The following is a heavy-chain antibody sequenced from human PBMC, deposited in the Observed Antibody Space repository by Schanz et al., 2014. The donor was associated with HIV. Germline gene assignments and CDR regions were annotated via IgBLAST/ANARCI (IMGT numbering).Heavy chain of an antibody. D-gene: IGHD3-22*01. J-gene: IGHJ4*02. Sequence: QLQLVQSGAGVKKPGASVKVSCKASAYTFTGYYMHWVRQAPGQGLEWVGRMNPNSGGTNYAQKFQGRVTMTRDTSISTAYMELSRLRSDDTAVYYCARVGRAYYYDSSGGIDYWGQGTLVTVSS. CDR1: AYTFTGYY. CDR3: ARVGRAYYYDSSGGIDY. CDR2: MNPNSGGT. V-gene: IGHV1-2*06.